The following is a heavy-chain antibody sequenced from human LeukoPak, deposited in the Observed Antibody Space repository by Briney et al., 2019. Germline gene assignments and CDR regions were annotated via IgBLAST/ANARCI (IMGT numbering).Heavy chain of an antibody. V-gene: IGHV1-46*01. J-gene: IGHJ4*02. Sequence: SVKVSCKTSGYSFTSYGISWVRQAPGQGLEWMGMIYPRDGSTSYAQKFQGRVTVTRDTSTSTVHMELSGLRSEDTAVYYCARDQEGFDYWGQGTLVTVSS. CDR1: GYSFTSYG. CDR2: IYPRDGST. CDR3: ARDQEGFDY.